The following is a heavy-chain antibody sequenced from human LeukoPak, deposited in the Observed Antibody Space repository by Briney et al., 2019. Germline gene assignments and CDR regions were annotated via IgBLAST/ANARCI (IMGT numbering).Heavy chain of an antibody. J-gene: IGHJ6*02. CDR2: IYYSGST. V-gene: IGHV4-31*03. D-gene: IGHD5-18*01. CDR3: ARTWIQRSYYYYGMDV. Sequence: SQTLSLTCTVSGGSISSGGYYWSWIRQHPGKGLEWIGYIYYSGSTNYNPSLKSRVTISVDTSKNQFSLKLSSVTAADTAVYYCARTWIQRSYYYYGMDVWGQGTTVTVSS. CDR1: GGSISSGGYY.